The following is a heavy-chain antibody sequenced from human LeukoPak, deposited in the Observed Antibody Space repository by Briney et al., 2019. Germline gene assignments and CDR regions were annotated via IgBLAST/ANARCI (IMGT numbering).Heavy chain of an antibody. CDR1: GYTFTGYY. J-gene: IGHJ3*02. CDR2: INPNSGGT. D-gene: IGHD6-13*01. CDR3: ARVIAAAGYDAFDI. Sequence: ASVKVSCKTSGYTFTGYYMHWVRQAPGQGLEWMGWINPNSGGTNYAQKFQGRVTMTRDTSISTAYVELSRLRSDDTAVYYCARVIAAAGYDAFDIWGQGTMVTVSS. V-gene: IGHV1-2*02.